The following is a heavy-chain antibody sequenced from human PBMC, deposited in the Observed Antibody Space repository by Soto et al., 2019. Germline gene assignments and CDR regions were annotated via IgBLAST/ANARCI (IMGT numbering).Heavy chain of an antibody. V-gene: IGHV4-34*01. CDR2: INHSGGT. CDR1: GGSFSGYY. J-gene: IGHJ4*02. Sequence: PSETLSLTCAVYGGSFSGYYWSWIRQPPGKGLEWIGEINHSGGTNYNPSLKSRVTISVDTSKNQFSLKLSSVTAADTAVYYCARTPYQLLWTGRNYYGSGSYVDYWGQGTLVTVSS. CDR3: ARTPYQLLWTGRNYYGSGSYVDY. D-gene: IGHD3-10*01.